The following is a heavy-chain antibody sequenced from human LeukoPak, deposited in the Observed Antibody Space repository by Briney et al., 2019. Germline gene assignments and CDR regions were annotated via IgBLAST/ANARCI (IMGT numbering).Heavy chain of an antibody. D-gene: IGHD3-9*01. CDR3: ARVRYFDWLSHYYYYMDV. Sequence: SETLSLTCAVYGGSFSGYYWSWIRQPPGKGLEWIGEINHSGSTNYNPSLKSRVTISVDTSKNQFSLKLSSVTAADTAVYYCARVRYFDWLSHYYYYMDVWGKGTTVTISS. V-gene: IGHV4-34*01. CDR2: INHSGST. J-gene: IGHJ6*03. CDR1: GGSFSGYY.